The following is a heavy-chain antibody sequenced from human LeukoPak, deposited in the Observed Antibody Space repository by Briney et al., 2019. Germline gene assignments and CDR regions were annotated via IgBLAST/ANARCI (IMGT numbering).Heavy chain of an antibody. D-gene: IGHD3-22*01. J-gene: IGHJ4*02. V-gene: IGHV4-59*01. CDR1: GGSISSYY. CDR3: ARDRGGYYPPYYFDY. CDR2: IYHSGST. Sequence: MSSETLSLTCTVSGGSISSYYWSWVRQPPGKGLEWIGEIYHSGSTNYNPSLKSRVTISVDTSKNQFSLKLSSVTAADTAVYYCARDRGGYYPPYYFDYWGQGTLVTVSS.